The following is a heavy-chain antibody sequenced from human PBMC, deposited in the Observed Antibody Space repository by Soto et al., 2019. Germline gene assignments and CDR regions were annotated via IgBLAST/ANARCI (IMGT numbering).Heavy chain of an antibody. CDR2: ISSRSTFI. V-gene: IGHV3-21*01. Sequence: PGGSLRLSCTVLGFTLTNENMNWVRQAPGKGLEWVSSISSRSTFINYADSVKGRFTISRDNAKNSVSLQMNSLRAEDTAVYYCAREYTAWPLAYGLDVWGQGTTVTVSS. CDR3: AREYTAWPLAYGLDV. J-gene: IGHJ6*02. CDR1: GFTLTNEN. D-gene: IGHD2-2*02.